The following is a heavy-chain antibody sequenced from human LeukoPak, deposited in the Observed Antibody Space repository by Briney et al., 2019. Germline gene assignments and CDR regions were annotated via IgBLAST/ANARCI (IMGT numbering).Heavy chain of an antibody. CDR3: VKDHGWLLYS. J-gene: IGHJ4*02. CDR2: IYSGGFT. D-gene: IGHD3-9*01. Sequence: AGSLRLSCAASEFTVSNNYMSWVRQAPGKGLEWVSVIYSGGFTFYADSVKGRFTISRDKSKNTLYLQMNSLRADDTAVYYCVKDHGWLLYSWGQGTLVTVSS. V-gene: IGHV3-66*01. CDR1: EFTVSNNY.